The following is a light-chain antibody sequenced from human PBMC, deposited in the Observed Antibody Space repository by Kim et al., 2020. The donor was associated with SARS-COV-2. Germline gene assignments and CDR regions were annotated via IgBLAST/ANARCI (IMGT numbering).Light chain of an antibody. V-gene: IGLV3-1*01. J-gene: IGLJ1*01. CDR2: KDI. CDR3: QAWDSSSTGI. Sequence: SPGQTATIPCSGDTLGDKYTFSYQQKPGPSPVLVIYKDIQRPSGIPERFSGSKSRNTATLTISGTQTLDEADYYCQAWDSSSTGIFGPGTKVTVL. CDR1: TLGDKY.